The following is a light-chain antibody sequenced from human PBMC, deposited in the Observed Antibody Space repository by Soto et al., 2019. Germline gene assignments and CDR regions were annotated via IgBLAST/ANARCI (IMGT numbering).Light chain of an antibody. V-gene: IGLV2-14*03. Sequence: QSALTQPASVSGSPGQSITISCTGTSSDVGGYNFVSWYQHNPGKAPKLMIYDVTNRPSGVSNRFSGSKSGNTASLTISGLQAEDEAEYYCSAYSTSTTLVGFGGGTKRTVL. CDR3: SAYSTSTTLVG. CDR2: DVT. J-gene: IGLJ2*01. CDR1: SSDVGGYNF.